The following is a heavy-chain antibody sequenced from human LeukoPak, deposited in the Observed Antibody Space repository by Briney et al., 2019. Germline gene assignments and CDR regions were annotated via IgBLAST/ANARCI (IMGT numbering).Heavy chain of an antibody. Sequence: GGSLRLSCAASGFTLSYYSMSGMRQAPGKGLEWISYISGSSNIKHFADYVKGRFTISRENAKESLYLQMDSLRDEDTAFYFCARGIFYGSGTQSFDYWGQGTLVTVSS. CDR3: ARGIFYGSGTQSFDY. J-gene: IGHJ4*02. D-gene: IGHD3-10*01. CDR1: GFTLSYYS. V-gene: IGHV3-48*02. CDR2: ISGSSNIK.